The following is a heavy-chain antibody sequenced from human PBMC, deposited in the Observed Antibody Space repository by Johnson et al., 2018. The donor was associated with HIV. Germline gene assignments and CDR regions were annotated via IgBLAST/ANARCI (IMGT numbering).Heavy chain of an antibody. D-gene: IGHD3-10*01. CDR2: ISYDGSNK. J-gene: IGHJ3*02. V-gene: IGHV3-30-3*01. CDR1: GFTFSSYA. Sequence: QVQLVESGGGVVQPGRSLRLSCAASGFTFSSYAMHCVRQAPGKGLEWVAVISYDGSNKYYADSVKGRFTISRDNSKNTLYLQMNSLRAEDTAVYYCARDRVWFGELYAFDIWGQGTMVTVSS. CDR3: ARDRVWFGELYAFDI.